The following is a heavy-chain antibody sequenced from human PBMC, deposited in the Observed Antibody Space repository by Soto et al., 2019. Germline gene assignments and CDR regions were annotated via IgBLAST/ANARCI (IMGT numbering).Heavy chain of an antibody. J-gene: IGHJ4*02. CDR1: GFIFDVYG. Sequence: QVQLVESGGGVVQPGRSLRLSCEASGFIFDVYGMHWVRQAPGKGLEWLAVIWFDGSKQNYVDSVKGRFTISRDNSKNTLYLQMTSLRPEDTAVYYCASTHTTGWHYLDNWGQGALVTVSS. D-gene: IGHD6-19*01. CDR2: IWFDGSKQ. CDR3: ASTHTTGWHYLDN. V-gene: IGHV3-33*01.